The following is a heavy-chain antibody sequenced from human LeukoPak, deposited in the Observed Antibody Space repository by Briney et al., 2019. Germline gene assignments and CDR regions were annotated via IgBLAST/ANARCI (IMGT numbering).Heavy chain of an antibody. CDR2: IYHSGGT. CDR3: ARVGTYYRSLDS. D-gene: IGHD3-10*01. J-gene: IGHJ4*02. Sequence: SETLSLTCTVSGGSINDASWNWIRQPPGQELEWIGYIYHSGGTNYNPSLKSRVTISLDTSKNQFSLKLSSVTAADTAVYYCARVGTYYRSLDSWGQGTLVTVSS. CDR1: GGSINDAS. V-gene: IGHV4-59*01.